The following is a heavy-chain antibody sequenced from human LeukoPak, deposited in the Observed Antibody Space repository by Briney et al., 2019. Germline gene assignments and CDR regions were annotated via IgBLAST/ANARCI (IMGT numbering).Heavy chain of an antibody. J-gene: IGHJ6*04. V-gene: IGHV3-7*01. CDR2: IKQDESEK. CDR1: GFTFSSYW. D-gene: IGHD3-10*01. Sequence: GGSLRLSCAASGFTFSSYWMSWVRQAPGKGLEWVANIKQDESEKYYVDSVKGRFTISRDNAKNSLYLQMNSLRAEDTAVYYCARAGPPFYYYYGMDVWGKGTTVTVSS. CDR3: ARAGPPFYYYYGMDV.